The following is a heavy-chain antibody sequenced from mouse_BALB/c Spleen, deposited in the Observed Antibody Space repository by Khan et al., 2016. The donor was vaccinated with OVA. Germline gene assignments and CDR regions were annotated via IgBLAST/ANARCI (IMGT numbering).Heavy chain of an antibody. CDR3: ASIYGGDFDN. D-gene: IGHD1-1*01. V-gene: IGHV3-2*02. CDR1: GYSITSDYA. Sequence: EVQLQESGPGPVKPSQSLSLICTVTGYSITSDYAWNWIRQFPGNKLEWMGYISYSGNTKYNPSLKRRISITRDTSKNQFFLQLNSVAIEDTATYYCASIYGGDFDNWGQGTTLSVSS. J-gene: IGHJ2*01. CDR2: ISYSGNT.